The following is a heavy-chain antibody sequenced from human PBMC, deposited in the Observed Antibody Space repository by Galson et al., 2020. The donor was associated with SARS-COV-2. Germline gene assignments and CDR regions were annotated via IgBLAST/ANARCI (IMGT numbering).Heavy chain of an antibody. Sequence: ASVKVSCKASGYTFTGYYIHWVRQAPGQGLEWMGWINPDSGGTNHAQNFQGRVTMTSDTSITTAYMELSRLRSDDTAIYYCAIMMEVGPTRGRFYYYSVDIWGQGTTVTVSS. D-gene: IGHD1-26*01. V-gene: IGHV1-2*02. J-gene: IGHJ6*02. CDR3: AIMMEVGPTRGRFYYYSVDI. CDR2: INPDSGGT. CDR1: GYTFTGYY.